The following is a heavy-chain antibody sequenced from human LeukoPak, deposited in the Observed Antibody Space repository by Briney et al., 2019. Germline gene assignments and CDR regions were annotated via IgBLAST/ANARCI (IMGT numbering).Heavy chain of an antibody. V-gene: IGHV1-69*02. Sequence: SVKVSCKASGGTFSSYTISWVRQAPGQGLEWMGRIIPILGIANYAQKFQGRVTITADKSTSTAYMELSSLRSEDTAVYYCARAGAAGSPPVDYWGQGTLVTVSS. CDR3: ARAGAAGSPPVDY. CDR1: GGTFSSYT. J-gene: IGHJ4*02. CDR2: IIPILGIA. D-gene: IGHD6-13*01.